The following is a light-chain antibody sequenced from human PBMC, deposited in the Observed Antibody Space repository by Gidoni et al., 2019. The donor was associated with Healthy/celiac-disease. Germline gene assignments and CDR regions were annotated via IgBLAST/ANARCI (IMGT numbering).Light chain of an antibody. CDR1: ALPKQY. V-gene: IGLV3-25*03. J-gene: IGLJ2*01. CDR2: KDS. Sequence: SYELTQPPSVSVSPGQTARITCSGDALPKQYAYWYQPKPGQAPVLVIYKDSERPSGIPERFSGSSSGTTVTLTISGVQAEDEADYYCQSADSSGTPYVVFGGGTKLTVL. CDR3: QSADSSGTPYVV.